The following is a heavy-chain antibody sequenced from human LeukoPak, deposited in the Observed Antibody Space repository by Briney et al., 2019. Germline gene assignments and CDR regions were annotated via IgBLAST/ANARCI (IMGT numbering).Heavy chain of an antibody. Sequence: GGSLRLSCAASGFTFSSYSMTWVRQAPGKGLEWVSSISSSSSYIYYADSVKGRFTISRDNAKNSLYLQMNSLRAEDTAVYYCAREGEGYSGSYNFDYWGQGTLVTVSS. CDR1: GFTFSSYS. J-gene: IGHJ4*02. V-gene: IGHV3-21*01. CDR3: AREGEGYSGSYNFDY. CDR2: ISSSSSYI. D-gene: IGHD1-26*01.